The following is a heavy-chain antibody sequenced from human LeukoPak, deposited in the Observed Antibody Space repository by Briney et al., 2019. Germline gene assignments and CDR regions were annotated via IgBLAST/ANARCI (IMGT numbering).Heavy chain of an antibody. Sequence: SETLSLTCTVSGVSIRRSSYYWGWIRQPPGKGLEWIGGIYYSGTTYNNPSLKSRVTISADTSKNHYSLTLNSVTAADTAVYYCARHDSSGPYNAFDIWGQGTMVTVSS. CDR3: ARHDSSGPYNAFDI. V-gene: IGHV4-39*01. CDR2: IYYSGTT. D-gene: IGHD3-22*01. CDR1: GVSIRRSSYY. J-gene: IGHJ3*02.